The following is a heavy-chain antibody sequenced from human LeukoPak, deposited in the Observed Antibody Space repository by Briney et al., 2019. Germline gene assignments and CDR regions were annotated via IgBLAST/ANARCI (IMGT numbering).Heavy chain of an antibody. V-gene: IGHV3-30*02. CDR1: GFSFSTYE. J-gene: IGHJ4*02. Sequence: GGSLRLSCAASGFSFSTYEMNWVRQAPGKGLEWVAFIRYDGSNKYYADSVKGRFTLSRDNSKNTLYLQMNSLRAEDTAVYYCAKDSDPYGSGSLGYWGQGILVTVSS. D-gene: IGHD3-10*01. CDR2: IRYDGSNK. CDR3: AKDSDPYGSGSLGY.